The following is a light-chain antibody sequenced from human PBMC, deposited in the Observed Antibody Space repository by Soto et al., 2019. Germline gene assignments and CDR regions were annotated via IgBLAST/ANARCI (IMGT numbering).Light chain of an antibody. CDR2: ATS. CDR1: QSVNSNY. CDR3: QQSDGSPWT. Sequence: EIVLTQSPGTLSLSPGETATLSCRASQSVNSNYLSWCQQKPGQAPRLLIYATSNRATDIPDRFSGSGSGTDFTLNISRLEPEDFAVYYCQQSDGSPWTFGQGTKVEIK. J-gene: IGKJ1*01. V-gene: IGKV3-20*01.